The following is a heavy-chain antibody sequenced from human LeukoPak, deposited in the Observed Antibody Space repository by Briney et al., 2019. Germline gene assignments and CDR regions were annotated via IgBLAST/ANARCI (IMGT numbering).Heavy chain of an antibody. V-gene: IGHV3-7*01. CDR2: IKQDGSEK. D-gene: IGHD7-27*01. CDR3: AREGTGDPYYFDY. Sequence: GGSLRFSCAASGFTFSSYWMSWVRQAPGKGLEWVANIKQDGSEKYYVDSVKGRFTISRDNAKNSLYLQMNSLRAEDTAVYYCAREGTGDPYYFDYWGQGTLVTVSS. J-gene: IGHJ4*02. CDR1: GFTFSSYW.